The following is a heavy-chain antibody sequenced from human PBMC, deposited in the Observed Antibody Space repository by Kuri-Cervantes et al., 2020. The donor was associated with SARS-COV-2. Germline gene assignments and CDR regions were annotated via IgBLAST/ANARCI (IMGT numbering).Heavy chain of an antibody. J-gene: IGHJ4*02. CDR2: INHSGST. V-gene: IGHV4-34*01. CDR3: ASRTVTTVDFDY. Sequence: GSLRLSCAVYGGSFSGYYWSWIRQPPGKGLEWIGEINHSGSTNYNPSLKSRVTISVDTSKNQFSLKLSSVTAAYTAVYYCASRTVTTVDFDYWGQGTLVTVSS. CDR1: GGSFSGYY. D-gene: IGHD4-17*01.